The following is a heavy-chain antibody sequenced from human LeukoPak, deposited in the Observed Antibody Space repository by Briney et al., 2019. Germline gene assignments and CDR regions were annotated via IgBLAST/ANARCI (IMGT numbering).Heavy chain of an antibody. CDR1: GGSISGWC. V-gene: IGHV4-4*07. D-gene: IGHD3-16*01. Sequence: SETLSLTCSVSGGSISGWCWSWIRQPAGKGLEWIGRIYTSGSTNYNPSLKSRVTMSVDTSKNQFSLKLSSVTAADTAVYYCARTRGEGYYYYYYMDVWGKGTTVTVSS. CDR3: ARTRGEGYYYYYYMDV. J-gene: IGHJ6*03. CDR2: IYTSGST.